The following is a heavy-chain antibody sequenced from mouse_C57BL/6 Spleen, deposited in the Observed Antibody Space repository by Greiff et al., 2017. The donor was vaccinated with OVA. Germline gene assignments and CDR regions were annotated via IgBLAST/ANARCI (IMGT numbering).Heavy chain of an antibody. D-gene: IGHD2-3*01. CDR1: GYTFTSYW. CDR2: IDPSDSET. Sequence: QVQLQQPGAELVRPGSSVKLSCKASGYTFTSYWMHWVKQRPIQGLEWIGNIDPSDSETYYNQKFKDKATLTVDNASSTAYMQLSSLTSEDSAVYYSAREEYDGYFHAMDYWGQGTSVTVSS. V-gene: IGHV1-52*01. CDR3: AREEYDGYFHAMDY. J-gene: IGHJ4*01.